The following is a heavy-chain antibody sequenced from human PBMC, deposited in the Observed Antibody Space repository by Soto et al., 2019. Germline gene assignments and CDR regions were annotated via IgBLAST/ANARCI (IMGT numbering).Heavy chain of an antibody. Sequence: GGSLRLSCAASGFTFSSYGMHRVRQAPGKGLEWVAVISYDGSNKYYADSVKGRFTISRDNSKNTLYLQMNSLRAGDTAVYYCAKTTHTAMAQGDWFDPWGQGTLVTVSS. V-gene: IGHV3-30*18. CDR3: AKTTHTAMAQGDWFDP. J-gene: IGHJ5*02. D-gene: IGHD5-18*01. CDR2: ISYDGSNK. CDR1: GFTFSSYG.